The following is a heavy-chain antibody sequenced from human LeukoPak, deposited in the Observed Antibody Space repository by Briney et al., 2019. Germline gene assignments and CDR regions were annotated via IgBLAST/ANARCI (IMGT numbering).Heavy chain of an antibody. D-gene: IGHD5-18*01. CDR1: GFTVSSNY. CDR2: IYTGGST. V-gene: IGHV3-53*01. CDR3: AKGAQLWLRGRIY. J-gene: IGHJ4*02. Sequence: GGSLRLSCAASGFTVSSNYMSWVRQAPGKGPEWVSVIYTGGSTYSADSVKGRFTISRDNSKNTLYLQMNSLRAEDTAVYYCAKGAQLWLRGRIYWGQGTLVTVSS.